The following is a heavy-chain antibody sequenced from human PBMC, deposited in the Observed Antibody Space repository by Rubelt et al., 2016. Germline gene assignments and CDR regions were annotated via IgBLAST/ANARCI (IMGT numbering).Heavy chain of an antibody. Sequence: GKGLVWVSRINSDGSSTSYADSVKGRFTISRDNSKNTLYLQMGSLRAEDMAVYYCARDLLNAIPDYWGQGTLVTVSS. CDR2: INSDGSST. J-gene: IGHJ4*02. D-gene: IGHD2-8*01. V-gene: IGHV3-74*01. CDR3: ARDLLNAIPDY.